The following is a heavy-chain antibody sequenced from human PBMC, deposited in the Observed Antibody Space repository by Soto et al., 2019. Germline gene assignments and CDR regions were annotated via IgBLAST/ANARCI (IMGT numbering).Heavy chain of an antibody. CDR2: ISGSGGRT. CDR3: AKEEKSGYYDLWSGYANFGY. Sequence: PGGSLSLSCAASGFTFSTYGMSWVRHAQGKGLEWVSAISGSGGRTFYADSVKGRFTPSTDISKNTLYLQLSSLRAEDTAVNYFAKEEKSGYYDLWSGYANFGYWGQGTLVTVSS. CDR1: GFTFSTYG. J-gene: IGHJ4*02. V-gene: IGHV3-23*01. D-gene: IGHD3-3*01.